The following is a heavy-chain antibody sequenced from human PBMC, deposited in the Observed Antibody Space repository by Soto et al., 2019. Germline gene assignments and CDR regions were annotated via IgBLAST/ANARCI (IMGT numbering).Heavy chain of an antibody. CDR2: IYWDDDK. CDR1: GFSLSTSGVG. D-gene: IGHD2-8*01. Sequence: QITLKESGPTLVKPTQTLTLTCTFSGFSLSTSGVGVGWIRQPPGKALEWLALIYWDDDKHYSPSLKSRLTITKDTSKTQVVLTMTNMDPVDPATYYCAHRRSCTNGVCYYFDYWGQGTLVTVSS. J-gene: IGHJ4*02. CDR3: AHRRSCTNGVCYYFDY. V-gene: IGHV2-5*02.